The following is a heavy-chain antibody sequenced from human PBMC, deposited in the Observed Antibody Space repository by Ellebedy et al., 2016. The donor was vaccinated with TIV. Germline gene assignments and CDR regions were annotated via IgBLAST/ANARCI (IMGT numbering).Heavy chain of an antibody. V-gene: IGHV3-7*01. J-gene: IGHJ4*02. CDR1: GFTFSSYW. CDR2: IKQDGSEK. D-gene: IGHD3-22*01. CDR3: AKVYDSIDY. Sequence: PGGSLTLSCAASGFTFSSYWMSWVRQAPGKGLEWVANIKQDGSEKYYVDSVKGRFTISRDNAKNSLYLQMNSLRAEETAVYYCAKVYDSIDYWGQGTLVTVSS.